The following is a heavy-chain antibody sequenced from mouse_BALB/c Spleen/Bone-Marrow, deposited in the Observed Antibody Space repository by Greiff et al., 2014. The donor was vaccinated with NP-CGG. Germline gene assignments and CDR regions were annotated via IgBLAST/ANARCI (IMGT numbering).Heavy chain of an antibody. J-gene: IGHJ4*01. CDR3: AREGGAMDY. V-gene: IGHV5-15*02. CDR2: ISNLAYSI. Sequence: EVKLMESGGGLVQPGGSRKLSCAASGFTFSDYGMAWVRQAPGKGPEWVAFISNLAYSIYYADTVTGRFTISRENAKNTLYLEMSSLRSEDTAMYYCAREGGAMDYWGQETSVTVSS. CDR1: GFTFSDYG.